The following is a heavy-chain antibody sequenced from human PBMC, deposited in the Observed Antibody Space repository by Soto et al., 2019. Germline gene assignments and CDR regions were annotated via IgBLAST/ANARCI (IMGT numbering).Heavy chain of an antibody. Sequence: SENPSLTCTVSGGSISSSSYYWGWVRQPPGKGLEWIGSIYYSGSTYYNPSLKSRVTISVDTSKNQFSLKLSSVTAADMAVYYCARQVSSGWYGYYFDYWGQGTLVTVSS. CDR2: IYYSGST. CDR3: ARQVSSGWYGYYFDY. D-gene: IGHD6-19*01. V-gene: IGHV4-39*01. CDR1: GGSISSSSYY. J-gene: IGHJ4*02.